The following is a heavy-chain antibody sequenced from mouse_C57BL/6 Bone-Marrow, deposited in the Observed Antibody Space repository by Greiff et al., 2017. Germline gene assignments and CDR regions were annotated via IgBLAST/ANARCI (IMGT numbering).Heavy chain of an antibody. CDR3: ARGDTTVVAPFAY. D-gene: IGHD1-1*01. CDR1: GYTFTSYW. V-gene: IGHV1-55*01. Sequence: QVQLQQPGAELVKPGASVKMSCKASGYTFTSYWITWVKQRPGQGLEWIGDIYPGSGSTNYNEKFKSKATLTVDTSSSTAYMQLSSLTSEDSAVYYCARGDTTVVAPFAYWGQGTLVTVSA. CDR2: IYPGSGST. J-gene: IGHJ3*01.